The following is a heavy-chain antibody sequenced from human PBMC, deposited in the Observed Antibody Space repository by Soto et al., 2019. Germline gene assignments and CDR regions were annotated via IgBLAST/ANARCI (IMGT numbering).Heavy chain of an antibody. D-gene: IGHD5-12*01. CDR1: GFTFSDHG. CDR3: AKETAGGGGFDYVYQYDMGV. CDR2: IWSDGGKK. Sequence: HPGGSLRLSCAASGFTFSDHGMHWVRQAPGKGLEWVALIWSDGGKKDYTDSVKGRFTISRDNSRNTLYLQMNSLRAEDTAVYYCAKETAGGGGFDYVYQYDMGVWGQGTTVTVSS. J-gene: IGHJ6*02. V-gene: IGHV3-30*02.